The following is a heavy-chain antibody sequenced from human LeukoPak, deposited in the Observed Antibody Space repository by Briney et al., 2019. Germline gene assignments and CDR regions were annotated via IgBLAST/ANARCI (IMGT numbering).Heavy chain of an antibody. Sequence: GGSLRLSCEASGFSFSAAWMTWVRQAPGEGLEWVATIKNDGSDKYYVDSVKGRFTLSRDNAKNLVYLQMNSLRVEDTAVYYCVNLGYSDGGQGTLVPVSS. V-gene: IGHV3-7*01. CDR3: VNLGYSD. CDR1: GFSFSAAW. J-gene: IGHJ4*02. CDR2: IKNDGSDK. D-gene: IGHD5-12*01.